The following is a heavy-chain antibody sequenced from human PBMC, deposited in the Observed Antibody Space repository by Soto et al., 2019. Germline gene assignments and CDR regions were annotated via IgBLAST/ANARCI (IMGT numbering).Heavy chain of an antibody. V-gene: IGHV5-10-1*01. CDR3: ARHATLLVDTAVPNYYCYCMDV. J-gene: IGHJ6*02. CDR2: IDPSDSYT. Sequence: GESLKISCKGSGYSFTSYWISWVRQMPGKGLEWMGRIDPSDSYTNYSPSFQGHVTISADKSISTAYLQWSSLKASDTAMYYCARHATLLVDTAVPNYYCYCMDVWGQGTTVTVSS. D-gene: IGHD5-18*01. CDR1: GYSFTSYW.